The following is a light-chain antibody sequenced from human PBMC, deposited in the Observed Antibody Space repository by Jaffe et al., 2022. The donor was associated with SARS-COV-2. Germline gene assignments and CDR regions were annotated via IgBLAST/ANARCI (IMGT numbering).Light chain of an antibody. J-gene: IGLJ1*01. Sequence: QSALTQPASVSGSPGQSITFSCTGTSSDVGSYNLVSWYQQYPGKAPKLMIYEATKRPSGVSNRFSGSKSGNTASLTISGLQAEDEADYYCCSYAGSSTLYVFGTGTKVTVL. CDR2: EAT. CDR3: CSYAGSSTLYV. CDR1: SSDVGSYNL. V-gene: IGLV2-23*01.